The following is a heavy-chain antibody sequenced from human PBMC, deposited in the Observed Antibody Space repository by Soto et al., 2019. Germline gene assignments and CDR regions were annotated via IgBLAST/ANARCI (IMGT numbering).Heavy chain of an antibody. CDR3: ASTLPSAIFGMVTLYPFDP. D-gene: IGHD3-3*01. V-gene: IGHV4-38-2*01. CDR1: GYSISSNYF. J-gene: IGHJ5*02. Sequence: SETLSLTCDVSGYSISSNYFWGWIRQPPGKGLEWIGSIHHSGSTYYKWSLKSRVTISMDTSENQFSLKLTSVTAADTAVYYCASTLPSAIFGMVTLYPFDPWGQGTLVTVSS. CDR2: IHHSGST.